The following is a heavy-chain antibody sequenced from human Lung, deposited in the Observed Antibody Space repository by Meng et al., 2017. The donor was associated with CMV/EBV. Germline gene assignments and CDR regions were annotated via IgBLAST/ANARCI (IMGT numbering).Heavy chain of an antibody. CDR1: GFSFTNYW. D-gene: IGHD7-27*01. V-gene: IGHV3-7*01. CDR2: INEAGSVK. J-gene: IGHJ4*02. Sequence: GASLMFSCAASGFSFTNYWMTWVRQARGKGLEWVGNINEAGSVKHYVDSVKGRFMMSGDNAKNSVYLQMNGLGADDTAVYFCAREYWGPDYWGQGTVVTVSS. CDR3: AREYWGPDY.